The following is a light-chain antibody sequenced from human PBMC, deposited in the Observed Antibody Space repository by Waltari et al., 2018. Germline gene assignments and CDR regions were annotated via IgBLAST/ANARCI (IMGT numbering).Light chain of an antibody. CDR1: QRVSTS. J-gene: IGKJ4*01. CDR3: QQRYYWPPVLT. CDR2: DAS. Sequence: EIVLTQSPVTLSLSQGDRATLSCRVGQRVSTSLAWYQQNPGQAHRLLIYDASNRATGIQARFSGSGSGTDFTLTISSLEPEDFAVYYCQQRYYWPPVLTFGGGTKVEI. V-gene: IGKV3-11*01.